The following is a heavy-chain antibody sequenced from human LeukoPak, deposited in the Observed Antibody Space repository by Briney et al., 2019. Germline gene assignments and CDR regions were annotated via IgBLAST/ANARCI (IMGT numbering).Heavy chain of an antibody. V-gene: IGHV4/OR15-8*02. CDR2: IFQSGET. J-gene: IGHJ5*02. D-gene: IGHD2-21*01. Sequence: SGTLSLTCSVSGGSIISSNWWGWIRQPPGKGLEWIGEIFQSGETDYNPSLRSRVIMSINKSKNQFSLQLNSVTAADTAIYYCARHFRLVVENWFDPWGQGTLVTVSS. CDR1: GGSIISSNW. CDR3: ARHFRLVVENWFDP.